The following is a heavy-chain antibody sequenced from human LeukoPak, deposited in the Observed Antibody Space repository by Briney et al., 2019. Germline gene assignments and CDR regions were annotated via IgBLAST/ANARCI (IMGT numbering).Heavy chain of an antibody. CDR2: ISDTGNT. V-gene: IGHV3-23*01. J-gene: IGHJ4*02. D-gene: IGHD2-15*01. Sequence: GGSLRLSCAASRFTLSSYAMSWVRQAPGKGLEWVSAISDTGNTYHADSVKGRFTISRDSSKNTLFLQMNRLRPEDAAVHYCAKAPVTTCRGAFCYPFDYWGLGTLVTVSS. CDR3: AKAPVTTCRGAFCYPFDY. CDR1: RFTLSSYA.